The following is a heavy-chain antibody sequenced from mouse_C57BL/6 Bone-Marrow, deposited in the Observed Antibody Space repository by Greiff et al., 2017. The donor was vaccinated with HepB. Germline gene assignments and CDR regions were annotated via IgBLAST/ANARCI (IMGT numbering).Heavy chain of an antibody. CDR2: ISSGSSTI. CDR1: GFTFSDYG. CDR3: ARPYYYGSSPYWYFDV. V-gene: IGHV5-17*01. J-gene: IGHJ1*03. D-gene: IGHD1-1*01. Sequence: EVQVVESGGGLVKPGGSLKLSCAASGFTFSDYGMHWVRQAPEKGLEWVAYISSGSSTIYYADTVKGRFTISRDNAKNTLFLQMTSLRSEDTAMYYCARPYYYGSSPYWYFDVWGTGTTVTVSS.